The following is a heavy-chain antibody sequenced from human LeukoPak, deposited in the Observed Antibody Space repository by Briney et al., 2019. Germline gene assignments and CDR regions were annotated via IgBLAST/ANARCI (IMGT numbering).Heavy chain of an antibody. V-gene: IGHV4-61*01. CDR1: GGSISSGSYY. D-gene: IGHD3-22*01. CDR3: ARFMYYYDSSGQYPYFDY. CDR2: IYYSGST. Sequence: SQTLSLTCTVSGGSISSGSYYWSWIRQPPGKGLEWIGYIYYSGSTNYNPSLKSRVTISVDTSKNQFSLKLSSVTAADTAVYYCARFMYYYDSSGQYPYFDYWGQGALVTVSS. J-gene: IGHJ4*02.